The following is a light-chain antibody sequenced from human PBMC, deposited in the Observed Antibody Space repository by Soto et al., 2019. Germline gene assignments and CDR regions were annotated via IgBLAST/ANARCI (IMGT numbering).Light chain of an antibody. CDR3: QEYNGMSS. J-gene: IGKJ1*01. Sequence: RVTTQSPANLSVSPGERATLSCRASQNVAGDLAWYQQKPVQAPRLLIYRTSNRATGIPARFSGSGSGTEFTLTISSLQSEDFAVYYCQEYNGMSSFGQGTKVEIK. V-gene: IGKV3-15*01. CDR1: QNVAGD. CDR2: RTS.